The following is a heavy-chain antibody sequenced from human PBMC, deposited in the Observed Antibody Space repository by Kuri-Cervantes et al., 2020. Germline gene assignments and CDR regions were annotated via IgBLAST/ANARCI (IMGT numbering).Heavy chain of an antibody. Sequence: GSLRLSCAVYGGSFSGYYWSWIRQPPGKGLEWIGEINHSGSTNYNPSLKSRVIISVDTSKNQFSLKLSSVTAADTAVYYCARVGSRRASHFDYWGQGTLVTVSS. D-gene: IGHD2-15*01. CDR3: ARVGSRRASHFDY. J-gene: IGHJ4*02. CDR2: INHSGST. CDR1: GGSFSGYY. V-gene: IGHV4-34*01.